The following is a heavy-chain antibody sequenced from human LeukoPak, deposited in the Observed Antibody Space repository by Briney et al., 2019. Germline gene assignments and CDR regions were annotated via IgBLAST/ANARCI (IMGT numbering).Heavy chain of an antibody. CDR1: GLSFSTYS. Sequence: GGSLRLSCAASGLSFSTYSMNWVRQAPGKGLEWVSSISSSSIYRYYADSVKGRFTISRDNAKNSLYLQMNSLRAEDTAVYYCARDHVAAYDWGQGTLVTVSS. V-gene: IGHV3-21*01. D-gene: IGHD6-25*01. CDR3: ARDHVAAYD. CDR2: ISSSSIYR. J-gene: IGHJ4*02.